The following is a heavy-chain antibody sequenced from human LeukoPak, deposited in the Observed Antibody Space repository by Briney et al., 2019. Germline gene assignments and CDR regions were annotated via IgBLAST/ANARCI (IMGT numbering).Heavy chain of an antibody. CDR3: ARGYYGDYFDY. CDR1: GFTFRNYW. Sequence: GRSLRLSCVVSGFTFRNYWMSWVRQAPGKGLEWVANINLDGGQKYYVDSVKGRFTISRDNAKNSLYLEMNSLRAEDTAVYYCARGYYGDYFDYWGQGTLVTVSS. D-gene: IGHD4-17*01. CDR2: INLDGGQK. V-gene: IGHV3-7*01. J-gene: IGHJ4*02.